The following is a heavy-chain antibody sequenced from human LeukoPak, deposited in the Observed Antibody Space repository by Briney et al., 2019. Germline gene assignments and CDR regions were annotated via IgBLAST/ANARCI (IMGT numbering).Heavy chain of an antibody. D-gene: IGHD4-17*01. J-gene: IGHJ3*02. CDR2: IHNSGST. CDR1: GGSISSYY. Sequence: SETLSLTCTVSGGSISSYYWSWIRQPPGKGLEWIGYIHNSGSTDYNPSLKSRVTISVDTSKNQFSLKLSSVTAADTAVYYCAGGNDYGDGFDIWGQGTMVTVSS. CDR3: AGGNDYGDGFDI. V-gene: IGHV4-59*08.